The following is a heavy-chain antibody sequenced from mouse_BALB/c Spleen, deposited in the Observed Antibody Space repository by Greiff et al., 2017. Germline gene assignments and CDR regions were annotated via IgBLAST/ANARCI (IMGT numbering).Heavy chain of an antibody. J-gene: IGHJ4*01. V-gene: IGHV5-6-2*01. CDR3: ARRMINYAMDY. CDR2: INSNGGST. CDR1: GFTFSSYY. D-gene: IGHD2-4*01. Sequence: EVQVVESGGGLVKLGGSLKLSCAASGFTFSSYYMSWVRQTPEKRLELVAAINSNGGSTYYPDTVKGRFTISRDNAKNTLYLQMSSLKSEDTALYYCARRMINYAMDYWGQGTSVTVSS.